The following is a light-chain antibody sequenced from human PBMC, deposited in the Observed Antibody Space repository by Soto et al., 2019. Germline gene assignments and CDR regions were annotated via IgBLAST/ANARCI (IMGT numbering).Light chain of an antibody. CDR3: QQYNNWPPYT. CDR1: QSVSSD. V-gene: IGKV3-15*01. Sequence: IVMTQSPATLSVSPGDRVTLSCRASQSVSSDLAWYQQRPGQAPRLLIYGASTRATGIPARFSGTGSGTEFTLTISSLQSKDFAIYYCQQYNNWPPYTFGQGTKLEIK. J-gene: IGKJ2*01. CDR2: GAS.